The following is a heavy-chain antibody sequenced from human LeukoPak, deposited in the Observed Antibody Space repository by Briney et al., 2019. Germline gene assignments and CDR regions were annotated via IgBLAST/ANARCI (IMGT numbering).Heavy chain of an antibody. CDR3: ARGHYYDSSGYYSPFDY. V-gene: IGHV4-59*01. J-gene: IGHJ4*02. D-gene: IGHD3-22*01. Sequence: SETLSLTCTVSGGSISSYYWSWIRQPPGKGLEWIGYIYYSRSTNYNPSLKSRVTISVDTSKNQFSLKLSSVTAADTAVYYCARGHYYDSSGYYSPFDYWGQGTLVTVSS. CDR1: GGSISSYY. CDR2: IYYSRST.